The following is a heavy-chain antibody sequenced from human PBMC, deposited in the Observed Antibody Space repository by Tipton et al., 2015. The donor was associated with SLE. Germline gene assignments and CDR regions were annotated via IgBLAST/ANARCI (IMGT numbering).Heavy chain of an antibody. V-gene: IGHV4-59*01. J-gene: IGHJ5*02. CDR2: IYNSVPG. CDR3: ARGSRVEEELGP. CDR1: GGSIGIFS. Sequence: TLSLTCTVSGGSIGIFSWTWIRQPPGKGLEWMGYIYNSVPGNYNPSLKSPLTISVDTSKNQFSLRPKTVTAADTAVYYCARGSRVEEELGPWGPGTLVAVSS. D-gene: IGHD1-26*01.